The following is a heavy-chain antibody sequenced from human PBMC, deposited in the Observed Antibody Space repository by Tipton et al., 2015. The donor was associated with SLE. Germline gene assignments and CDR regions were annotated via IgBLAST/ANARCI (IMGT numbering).Heavy chain of an antibody. Sequence: SLRLSCAASGFTFSDYTINWIRQAPGKGLEWVSYISFKSSYTNYADSVKGRFTISRDNSKNTLYLQMNSLRPEDTAVYYCARHHWGDFWGQGTLVTVSS. CDR3: ARHHWGDF. CDR2: ISFKSSYT. CDR1: GFTFSDYT. J-gene: IGHJ4*02. D-gene: IGHD7-27*01. V-gene: IGHV3-11*03.